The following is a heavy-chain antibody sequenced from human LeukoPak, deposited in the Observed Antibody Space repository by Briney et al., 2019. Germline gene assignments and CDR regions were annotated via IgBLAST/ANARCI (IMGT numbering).Heavy chain of an antibody. CDR2: IKQDGSEK. CDR1: GFTFNIYT. CDR3: ARAMDV. Sequence: GGSLRLSCAASGFTFNIYTMNWVRQAPGKGLEWVANIKQDGSEKYYVHSVKGRFTVSRDNAKNSLYLQMNSLRAEDTAVYYCARAMDVWGQGTTVTVSS. V-gene: IGHV3-7*01. J-gene: IGHJ6*02.